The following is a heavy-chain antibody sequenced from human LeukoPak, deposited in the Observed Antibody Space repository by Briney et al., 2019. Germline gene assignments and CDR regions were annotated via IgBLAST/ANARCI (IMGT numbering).Heavy chain of an antibody. V-gene: IGHV1-18*04. CDR3: ARDEHYYGSGTYYRRASTFDI. CDR2: ISANNGYT. D-gene: IGHD3-10*01. Sequence: GASVKVSCKASGYTFTSYGISWVRQASGQGLEWMGWISANNGYTNYAQKLQGRVTMTTDTSTTTAYLELTSLTSDDTAVYYCARDEHYYGSGTYYRRASTFDIWGQGTMVTVSS. CDR1: GYTFTSYG. J-gene: IGHJ3*02.